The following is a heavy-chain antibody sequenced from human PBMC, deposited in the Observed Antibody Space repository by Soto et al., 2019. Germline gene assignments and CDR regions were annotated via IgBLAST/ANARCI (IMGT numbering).Heavy chain of an antibody. CDR3: ARAAKRYFDK. V-gene: IGHV1-69*06. Sequence: QVQLVQSGAEVKKPGSSVKVSCTASGTTFNTFAISWVRQAPGQGLEWMGGIIPVLGPAFYSQKFQGRVTITADKSTTTAYLELSSLRSEDTDVYYCARAAKRYFDKWGQGTLVTVSS. CDR1: GTTFNTFA. J-gene: IGHJ4*02. CDR2: IIPVLGPA.